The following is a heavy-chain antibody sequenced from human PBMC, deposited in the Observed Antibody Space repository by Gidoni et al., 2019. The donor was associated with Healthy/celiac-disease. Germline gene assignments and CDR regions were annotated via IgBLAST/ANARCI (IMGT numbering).Heavy chain of an antibody. CDR1: GFTFSDYY. Sequence: QVQLVESGGGLVKPAGSRRLSCAASGFTFSDYYMRWIRQAPGKGLEWVSYISSSSSYTNYADSVKGRFTISRDNAKNSLYLQMNSLRDEDTAVYYCARQQLVHDWYFDLWGRGTLVTVSS. J-gene: IGHJ2*01. CDR3: ARQQLVHDWYFDL. V-gene: IGHV3-11*06. D-gene: IGHD6-13*01. CDR2: ISSSSSYT.